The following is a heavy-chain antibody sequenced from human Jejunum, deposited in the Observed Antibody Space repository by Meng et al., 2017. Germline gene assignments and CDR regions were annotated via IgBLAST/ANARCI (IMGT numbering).Heavy chain of an antibody. V-gene: IGHV4-4*02. CDR3: ARDLLDPNIAATGWFDP. J-gene: IGHJ5*02. CDR2: ISHTGRI. CDR1: GGSVSNNNW. Sequence: QVPLRESGPGRLEPSWTLSLTCSVSGGSVSNNNWWSWVRQPPGKGLEWIGEISHTGRINYNPSLKSRVTMSLDKSKNQFSLDLTSVTGADTAVYYCARDLLDPNIAATGWFDPWGQGTLVTVSS. D-gene: IGHD2/OR15-2a*01.